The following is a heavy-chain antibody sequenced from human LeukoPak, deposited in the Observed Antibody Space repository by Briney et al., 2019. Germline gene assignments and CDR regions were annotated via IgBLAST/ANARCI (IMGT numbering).Heavy chain of an antibody. CDR3: ARDPNYYGSGSYFAYFDQ. V-gene: IGHV3-64D*06. Sequence: GGSLRLSCSASGFTFSSYAMHWVRQAPGKGLEYVSSISTDGGSTYYADSVKGRFTISRDNSKNTLYLQMSSLRAEDTAVYYCARDPNYYGSGSYFAYFDQWGQGTLVTVSS. CDR2: ISTDGGST. D-gene: IGHD3-10*01. J-gene: IGHJ4*02. CDR1: GFTFSSYA.